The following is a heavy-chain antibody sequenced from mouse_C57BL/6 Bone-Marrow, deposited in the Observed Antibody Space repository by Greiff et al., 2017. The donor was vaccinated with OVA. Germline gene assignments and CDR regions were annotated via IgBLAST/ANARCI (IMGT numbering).Heavy chain of an antibody. CDR2: IRNKANGYTT. D-gene: IGHD1-1*01. CDR3: ARKRFPYYYAMDY. J-gene: IGHJ4*01. CDR1: GFTFTDYY. V-gene: IGHV7-3*01. Sequence: EVKLMESGGGLVQPGGSLSLSCAASGFTFTDYYMSWVRQPPGKALEWLGFIRNKANGYTTEYSASVKGRFTISRDNSQSILYLQMNALRAEDSATYYCARKRFPYYYAMDYWGQGTSVTVSS.